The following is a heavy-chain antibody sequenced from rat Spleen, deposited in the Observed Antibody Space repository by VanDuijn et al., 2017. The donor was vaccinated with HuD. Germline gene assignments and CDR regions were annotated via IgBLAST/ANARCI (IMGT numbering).Heavy chain of an antibody. D-gene: IGHD1-10*01. J-gene: IGHJ1*01. Sequence: EVQLVESGGGLVQPGRSLKLSCAASGFTFSDYYMAWVRQAPTKGLEWVASISTGGGNTYYRDSVKGRFTISRDNAKNTLYLQMDSLRSEDTATYYCARRNNYAYWYFDFWGPGTMVTVSS. CDR3: ARRNNYAYWYFDF. CDR1: GFTFSDYY. CDR2: ISTGGGNT. V-gene: IGHV5-25*01.